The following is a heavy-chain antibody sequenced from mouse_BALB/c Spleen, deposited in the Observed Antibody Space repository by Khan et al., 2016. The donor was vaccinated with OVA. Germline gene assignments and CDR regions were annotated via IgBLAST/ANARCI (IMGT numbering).Heavy chain of an antibody. D-gene: IGHD1-1*01. Sequence: VELVESGPGLVAPSQSLSITCTVSGFSLNSYGISWVRQPPGKGLEWLGVIWGDGSTNYHSALISRLSISKDNSKCQVFLKLNSLQTDDTATYYCARQGTNGAMDYWGQGTSVTVSS. CDR3: ARQGTNGAMDY. CDR2: IWGDGST. J-gene: IGHJ4*01. V-gene: IGHV2-3*01. CDR1: GFSLNSYG.